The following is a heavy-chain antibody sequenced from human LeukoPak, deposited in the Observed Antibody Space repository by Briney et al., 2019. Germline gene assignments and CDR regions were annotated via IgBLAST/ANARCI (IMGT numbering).Heavy chain of an antibody. CDR3: ARGRSFPDY. CDR2: IYYSGST. J-gene: IGHJ4*02. Sequence: PSETLSLTCTVSGGSISSYYWSWIRQPPGKGLEWIGYIYYSGSTNYNPSLKSRVTISVDTSKNQFSLKLSSVTAADPAVYYCARGRSFPDYWGQGTLVTVSS. V-gene: IGHV4-59*01. CDR1: GGSISSYY. D-gene: IGHD3-10*01.